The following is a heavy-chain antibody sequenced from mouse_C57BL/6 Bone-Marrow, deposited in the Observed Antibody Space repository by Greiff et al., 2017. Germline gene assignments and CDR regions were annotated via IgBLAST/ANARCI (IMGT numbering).Heavy chain of an antibody. Sequence: QVQLKQSGAELVRPGASVKMSCKASGYTFTSYNMHWVKPTPRQGLEWIGAISPGNGDTSYNQKFKGKATLHVDKSSSTAYMQLSSLTSEDSTVYFGARWGTTVVVSYWYFDVWGTGTTVTVSS. CDR2: ISPGNGDT. D-gene: IGHD1-1*01. J-gene: IGHJ1*03. V-gene: IGHV1-12*01. CDR3: ARWGTTVVVSYWYFDV. CDR1: GYTFTSYN.